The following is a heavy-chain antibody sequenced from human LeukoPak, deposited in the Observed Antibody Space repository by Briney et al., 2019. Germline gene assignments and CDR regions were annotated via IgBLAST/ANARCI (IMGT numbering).Heavy chain of an antibody. CDR3: ASADYDMAFDI. J-gene: IGHJ3*02. CDR1: GCSINSGGYY. D-gene: IGHD3-9*01. Sequence: SETLSLTCTVSGCSINSGGYYWRWIRQHPGKGLEWIGHIYYSGSTDYNPSLKSRFTMSVDTSKNQFSLKLSSVTAADTAVYYCASADYDMAFDIWGQGTMVTVSS. CDR2: IYYSGST. V-gene: IGHV4-31*03.